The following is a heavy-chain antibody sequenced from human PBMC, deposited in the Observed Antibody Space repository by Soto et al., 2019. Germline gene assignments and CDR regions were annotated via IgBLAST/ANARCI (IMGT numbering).Heavy chain of an antibody. CDR1: GGSFSNHY. CDR3: ARGEGRDMDV. V-gene: IGHV4-34*01. Sequence: QVQLQQWGAGLLKPSETLSLTCAVYGGSFSNHYWSWIRQPPGKGLEWIGDIKHSGSTNYNPSLKSRVPLSVDTSKNQFSLRLSSVTAADTAVYYCARGEGRDMDVWGKGTTVTVSS. J-gene: IGHJ6*03. CDR2: IKHSGST.